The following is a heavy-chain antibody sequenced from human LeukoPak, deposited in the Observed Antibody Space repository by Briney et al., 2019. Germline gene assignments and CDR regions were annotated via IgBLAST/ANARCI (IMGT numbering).Heavy chain of an antibody. Sequence: GGSLRLSCAASGFTFSSSAMSWVRQVPGKGLEWVSGISASGGSTYYADSVRGRFTISRDNSKNTLYLQMNSLRAEDTAVYYCATRNYFDYWGQGTLVTVSS. V-gene: IGHV3-23*01. CDR3: ATRNYFDY. CDR2: ISASGGST. D-gene: IGHD1-14*01. J-gene: IGHJ4*02. CDR1: GFTFSSSA.